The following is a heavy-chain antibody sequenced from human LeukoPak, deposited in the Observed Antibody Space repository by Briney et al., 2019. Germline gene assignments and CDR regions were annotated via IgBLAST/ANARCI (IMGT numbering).Heavy chain of an antibody. CDR3: ARDIGRDGYNDY. D-gene: IGHD5-24*01. CDR1: GYTFTSYY. V-gene: IGHV1-46*01. J-gene: IGHJ4*02. Sequence: GASVKVSCKASGYTFTSYYMHWVRQAPGQGLEWMGIINPSGGSTSYAQKFQGRVTMTRDMSTSTVYMELSSLGSEDTAVYYCARDIGRDGYNDYWGQGTLVTVSS. CDR2: INPSGGST.